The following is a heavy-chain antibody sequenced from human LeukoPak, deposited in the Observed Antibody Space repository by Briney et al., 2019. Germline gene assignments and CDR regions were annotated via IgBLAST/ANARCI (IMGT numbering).Heavy chain of an antibody. CDR3: ARDPSQGIDAFDI. CDR1: GFTFSNYG. Sequence: GRSLRLSCAASGFTFSNYGMHWVRQAPGKGLEWVAVISYDGSNKYYADSVKGRFTISRDNSKNTLYLQMNSLRAEDTAVYYCARDPSQGIDAFDIWGQGTMVTVSS. V-gene: IGHV3-30*03. D-gene: IGHD3-10*01. J-gene: IGHJ3*02. CDR2: ISYDGSNK.